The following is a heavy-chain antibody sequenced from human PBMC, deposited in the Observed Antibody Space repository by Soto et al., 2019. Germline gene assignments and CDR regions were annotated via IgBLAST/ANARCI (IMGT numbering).Heavy chain of an antibody. CDR3: TTDHLWDTAMVL. CDR1: GFTFSNAW. Sequence: PGGSLRLSCAASGFTFSNAWMSWVRQAPGKGLEWVGRIKSKTDGGTTDYAAPVKGRFTISRDDSKNTLYLQMNSLKTEDTAVYYCTTDHLWDTAMVLWGQGTLVTVSS. D-gene: IGHD5-18*01. J-gene: IGHJ4*02. CDR2: IKSKTDGGTT. V-gene: IGHV3-15*01.